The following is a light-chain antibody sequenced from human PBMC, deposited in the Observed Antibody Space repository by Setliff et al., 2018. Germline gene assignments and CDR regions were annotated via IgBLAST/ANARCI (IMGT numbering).Light chain of an antibody. V-gene: IGLV2-14*03. J-gene: IGLJ1*01. CDR3: SAYTSSSTDV. Sequence: QSVLTQPASVSGSPGQSITIPCSGTSSDVGAYDLVSWYKQHPGKAPKLIISDVSNRPSGVSNRFSGSKSGNTASLTISGLQAEDEADYYCSAYTSSSTDVFGTGTKATVL. CDR2: DVS. CDR1: SSDVGAYDL.